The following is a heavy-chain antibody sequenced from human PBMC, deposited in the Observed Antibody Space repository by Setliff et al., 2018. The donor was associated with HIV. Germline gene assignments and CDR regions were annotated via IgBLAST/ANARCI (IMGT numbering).Heavy chain of an antibody. J-gene: IGHJ4*02. CDR3: ARDWLPRVLRY. D-gene: IGHD5-12*01. CDR2: ISAYNGNT. Sequence: ASVKVSCKASGYTFTNYGISWVRQAPGQGLEWMGWISAYNGNTNYEQKLQGRVTMTTDKSTSTAYMELRSLRSDDTAVYYCARDWLPRVLRYWGQGTLVTVSS. V-gene: IGHV1-18*01. CDR1: GYTFTNYG.